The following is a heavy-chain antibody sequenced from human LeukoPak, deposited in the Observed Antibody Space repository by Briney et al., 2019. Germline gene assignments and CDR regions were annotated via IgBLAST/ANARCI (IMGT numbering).Heavy chain of an antibody. V-gene: IGHV3-21*06. Sequence: GGSLRLSCAASGFSFSSYRMSWVRQASGKGLEWVSSVSNSGDYIHYADSVKGRFTISRDNSKNSLYLQMNSLRAEDTAVYYCARALIGYYLDYWGQGTLVTVSS. CDR3: ARALIGYYLDY. CDR1: GFSFSSYR. CDR2: VSNSGDYI. J-gene: IGHJ4*02. D-gene: IGHD2-8*01.